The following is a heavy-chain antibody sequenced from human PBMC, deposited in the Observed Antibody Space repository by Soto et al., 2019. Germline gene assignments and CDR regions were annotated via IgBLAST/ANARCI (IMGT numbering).Heavy chain of an antibody. J-gene: IGHJ4*02. D-gene: IGHD6-19*01. Sequence: GGSLRLSCAASGFTFSSYGMHWVRQAPGKGLEWVAVIWYDGSNKYYADSVKGRFTISRDNSKNTLYLQMNSLRAEDTAVYYCARDRAVAGYFVDYWGQGTLVTSPQ. V-gene: IGHV3-33*01. CDR2: IWYDGSNK. CDR1: GFTFSSYG. CDR3: ARDRAVAGYFVDY.